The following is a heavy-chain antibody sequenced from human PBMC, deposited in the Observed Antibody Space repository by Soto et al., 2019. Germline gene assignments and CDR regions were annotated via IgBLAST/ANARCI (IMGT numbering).Heavy chain of an antibody. CDR1: GFTVSSYW. D-gene: IGHD6-13*01. J-gene: IGHJ4*02. CDR3: ARNGYFDY. CDR2: IKQDGSEK. Sequence: ESGGGLVQPGGSLRLSCAASGFTVSSYWMSWVRQAPGKGLEWVANIKQDGSEKYYVDSVKGRFTISRDNAKNSLYLQMNSLRAEDTAVYYCARNGYFDYWGQGTLVTVAS. V-gene: IGHV3-7*05.